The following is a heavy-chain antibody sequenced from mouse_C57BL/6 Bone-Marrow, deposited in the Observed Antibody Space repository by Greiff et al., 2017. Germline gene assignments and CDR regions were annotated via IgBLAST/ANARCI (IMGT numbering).Heavy chain of an antibody. J-gene: IGHJ3*01. D-gene: IGHD1-1*01. V-gene: IGHV2-6*01. CDR3: AILYYYGSRAWFAY. CDR1: GFSLTSYG. Sequence: VQLVESGPGLVAPSQSLSITCTVSGFSLTSYGVDWVRQSPGKGLEWLGVIWGVGSTNYNSALKSRLSISKDNSKSQVFLKMNSLQTDDTAMYYFAILYYYGSRAWFAYWGQGTLVTVSA. CDR2: IWGVGST.